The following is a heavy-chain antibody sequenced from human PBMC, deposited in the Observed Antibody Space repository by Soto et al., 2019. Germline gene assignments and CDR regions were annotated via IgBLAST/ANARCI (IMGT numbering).Heavy chain of an antibody. V-gene: IGHV3-9*01. CDR3: AKDMKWGGMTTIHYFDS. D-gene: IGHD4-17*01. CDR1: GFTVDDYA. J-gene: IGHJ4*02. CDR2: ISWNSETI. Sequence: EVQLVESGGGLVQPGRSLRLSCAASGFTVDDYAMHWVRQAPGKGLEWVSGISWNSETIDYADSVKGRFTISRDNAKRSLFLQMNSLSPDDTALYYCAKDMKWGGMTTIHYFDSWGQGTQVTVSS.